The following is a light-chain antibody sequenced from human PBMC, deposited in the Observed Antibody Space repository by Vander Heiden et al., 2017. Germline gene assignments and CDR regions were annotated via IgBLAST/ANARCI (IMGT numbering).Light chain of an antibody. V-gene: IGKV3-11*01. CDR1: HSVSNY. Sequence: EIVLTQSPATLSLSPGDRATLSCRASHSVSNYLAWYQHKPGQAPRLLIYDASNRAAGIPARFSGSGSGTDFTLTISSLEPEDFAVYYCQQRSNWPPEVTFGGGTKVEIK. J-gene: IGKJ4*01. CDR3: QQRSNWPPEVT. CDR2: DAS.